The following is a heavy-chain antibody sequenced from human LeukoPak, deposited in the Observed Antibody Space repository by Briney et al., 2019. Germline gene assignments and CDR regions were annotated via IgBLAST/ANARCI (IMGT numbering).Heavy chain of an antibody. CDR3: ASSSSGWYENWFDP. Sequence: ASVTVSCKASGYTFTGYYMHWVRQAPGQGLEWMGWINPNSGGTNYAQKFQGRVTMTRDTSISTAYMELSRLRSDDTAVYYCASSSSGWYENWFDPWGQGTLVTVSS. CDR1: GYTFTGYY. CDR2: INPNSGGT. D-gene: IGHD6-19*01. J-gene: IGHJ5*02. V-gene: IGHV1-2*02.